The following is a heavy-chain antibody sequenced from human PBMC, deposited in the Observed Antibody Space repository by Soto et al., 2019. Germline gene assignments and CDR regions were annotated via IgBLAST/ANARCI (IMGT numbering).Heavy chain of an antibody. CDR3: ARGGWFGEETPFDP. Sequence: XSVKVSCKASGYTFTSYDINLVRQSTGQGLEWMGWMNPNSGNTGYAQKFQGRVTMTRNTSISTAYMELSSLRSEGTAVYYCARGGWFGEETPFDPWGQGTLVTVSS. CDR1: GYTFTSYD. CDR2: MNPNSGNT. J-gene: IGHJ5*02. D-gene: IGHD3-10*01. V-gene: IGHV1-8*01.